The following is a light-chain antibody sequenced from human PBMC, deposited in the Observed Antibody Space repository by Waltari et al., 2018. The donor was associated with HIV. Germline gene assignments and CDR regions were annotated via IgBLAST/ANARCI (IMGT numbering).Light chain of an antibody. CDR3: CSYAGTNHCYV. CDR2: EVS. V-gene: IGLV2-8*01. Sequence: SALTQPPSASGSHGQSVTISCTGTNSDVGGYSYVSWFQQHPGKAPKLLIYEVSKRPSGVPNRCSGSKSGNTASLTVAGLQAEDEAEYYCCSYAGTNHCYVFGTGTKVTVL. J-gene: IGLJ1*01. CDR1: NSDVGGYSY.